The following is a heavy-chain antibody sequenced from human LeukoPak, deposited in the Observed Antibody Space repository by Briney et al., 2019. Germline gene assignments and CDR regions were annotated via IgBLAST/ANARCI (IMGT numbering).Heavy chain of an antibody. CDR3: ARGRRHSTLGY. J-gene: IGHJ4*02. Sequence: PSETLSLTCAVYGGSFSGYYWSWIRQPPGKGLEWIGEINHSGSTNYNPSLKSRVTISVDTSKNQFSLKLSSVTAADTAVYYCARGRRHSTLGYWGQGTLVTVSP. CDR1: GGSFSGYY. V-gene: IGHV4-34*01. CDR2: INHSGST. D-gene: IGHD5-18*01.